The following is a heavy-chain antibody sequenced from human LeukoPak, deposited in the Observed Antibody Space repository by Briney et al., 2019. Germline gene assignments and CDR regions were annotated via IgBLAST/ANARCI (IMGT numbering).Heavy chain of an antibody. CDR1: GYTFTSYY. CDR3: ARDRIAAASYYYYGMDV. CDR2: INPSGGST. D-gene: IGHD6-13*01. J-gene: IGHJ6*02. Sequence: ASVKVSCKASGYTFTSYYMHWLRQAPGQGLEWMGIINPSGGSTSYAQKFQGRVTMTRDTSTSTVYMELSSLRSEDTAVYYRARDRIAAASYYYYGMDVWGQGTTVTVSS. V-gene: IGHV1-46*01.